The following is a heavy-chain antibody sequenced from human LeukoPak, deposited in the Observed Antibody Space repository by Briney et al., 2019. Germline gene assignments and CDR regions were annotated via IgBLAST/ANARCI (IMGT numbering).Heavy chain of an antibody. CDR1: GFTFSSYD. Sequence: GGSLRLSCAASGFTFSSYDMHWVRQATGKGLEWFSAIGTAGYPYYPDSVKGRFTISRDNAKNSLYLQMNSLRAEDTAVYYCAKAVGGIRYFDWYNWFDPWGQGTLVTVSS. CDR2: IGTAGYP. V-gene: IGHV3-13*05. J-gene: IGHJ5*02. D-gene: IGHD3-9*01. CDR3: AKAVGGIRYFDWYNWFDP.